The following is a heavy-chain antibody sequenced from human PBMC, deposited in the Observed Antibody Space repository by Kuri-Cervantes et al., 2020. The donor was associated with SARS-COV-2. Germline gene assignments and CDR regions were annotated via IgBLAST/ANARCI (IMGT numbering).Heavy chain of an antibody. CDR1: GFTFSSYW. D-gene: IGHD6-19*01. CDR3: ARDPDSSGWYAGDAFDI. CDR2: INSDGSST. V-gene: IGHV3-74*01. Sequence: GESLKISCAASGFTFSSYWMHWVRQAPGKGLVWVSRINSDGSSTSYADSVKGRFTISRDNAKNTLYLQMNSLRAEGTAVYYCARDPDSSGWYAGDAFDIWGQGTMVTVSS. J-gene: IGHJ3*02.